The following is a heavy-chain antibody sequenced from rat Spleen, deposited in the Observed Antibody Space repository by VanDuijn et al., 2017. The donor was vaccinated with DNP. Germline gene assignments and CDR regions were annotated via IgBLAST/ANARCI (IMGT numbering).Heavy chain of an antibody. Sequence: EVQLVESGGGLVQPGRSLKLSCAASGFTFSDYYMAWVRQAPTKGLEWVASISYDGGSIYYRGSVQGRFPISRANAKSTLYLQMDSLRSEDTATYYCARRDGYDAMDAWGQGTSVTVSS. CDR1: GFTFSDYY. J-gene: IGHJ4*01. CDR3: ARRDGYDAMDA. D-gene: IGHD1-7*01. V-gene: IGHV5-20*01. CDR2: ISYDGGSI.